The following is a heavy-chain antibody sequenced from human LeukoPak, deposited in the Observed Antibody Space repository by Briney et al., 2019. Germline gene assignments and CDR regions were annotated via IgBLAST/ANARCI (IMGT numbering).Heavy chain of an antibody. D-gene: IGHD3-22*01. V-gene: IGHV3-23*01. CDR2: VSGSGGYT. Sequence: PGGSLRLSCAASGFTFSSYAMSWVRQAPGEGLEWVSSVSGSGGYTYYAGSVKGRFTISRDNSKNTLYLQMNSLRAEGTAIYYCAKDRPNYYDSSGHYYRRDGDYWGQGTLVTVSS. J-gene: IGHJ4*02. CDR1: GFTFSSYA. CDR3: AKDRPNYYDSSGHYYRRDGDY.